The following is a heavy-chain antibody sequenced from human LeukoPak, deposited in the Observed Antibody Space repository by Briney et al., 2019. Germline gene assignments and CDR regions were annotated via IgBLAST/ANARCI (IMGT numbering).Heavy chain of an antibody. CDR3: ARGARYCSSTSCYPVDY. Sequence: KPSETLSLTCTVSGGSINSYYWSWIRQPPGKGLEWIGCIYYSGSTNYNPSLKSRVTISVDTSKNQFSLKLSSVTAADTAVYYCARGARYCSSTSCYPVDYWGQGTLVTVSS. J-gene: IGHJ4*02. CDR2: IYYSGST. D-gene: IGHD2-2*01. V-gene: IGHV4-59*01. CDR1: GGSINSYY.